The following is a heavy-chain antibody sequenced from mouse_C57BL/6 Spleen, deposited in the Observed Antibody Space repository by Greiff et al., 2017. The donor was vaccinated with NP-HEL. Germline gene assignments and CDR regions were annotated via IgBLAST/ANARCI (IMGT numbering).Heavy chain of an antibody. J-gene: IGHJ4*01. Sequence: EVNVVESGGGLVKPGGSLKLSCAASGFTFSSYAMSWVRQTPEKRLEWVATISDGGSYTYYPDNVKGRFTISRDNAKNNLYLQMSHLKSEDTAMYYCARLLWLRRAMDYWGQGTSVTVSS. D-gene: IGHD2-2*01. CDR1: GFTFSSYA. CDR3: ARLLWLRRAMDY. V-gene: IGHV5-4*03. CDR2: ISDGGSYT.